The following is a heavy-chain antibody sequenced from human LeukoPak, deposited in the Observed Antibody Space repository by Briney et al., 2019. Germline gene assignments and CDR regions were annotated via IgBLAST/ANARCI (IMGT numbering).Heavy chain of an antibody. Sequence: ASVKVSCKASGYTFTSYAMNWVRQAPGQGLEWMGWINTNTGNPTYAQGFTGRFVFSLDTSVSTAYLQISSLKAEDTAVYYCASARSLCSSISCPRDDAFDIWGQGTMVTVSS. CDR1: GYTFTSYA. D-gene: IGHD2-2*01. CDR3: ASARSLCSSISCPRDDAFDI. J-gene: IGHJ3*02. V-gene: IGHV7-4-1*02. CDR2: INTNTGNP.